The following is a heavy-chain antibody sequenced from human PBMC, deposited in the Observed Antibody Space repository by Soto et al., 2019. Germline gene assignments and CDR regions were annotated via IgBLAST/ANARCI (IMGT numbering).Heavy chain of an antibody. V-gene: IGHV3-23*01. J-gene: IGHJ5*02. CDR3: AKSPSVVLVPSTLGGNNWFDP. D-gene: IGHD2-15*01. CDR2: ISGSGGST. Sequence: GGSLRLSCAASEFTFSSYAMNWVRQAPGKGLEWVSAISGSGGSTYYADSVKGWLTISRDNSKNTLYLQMNSLRAEDTAVYFCAKSPSVVLVPSTLGGNNWFDPWGQGTLVTVSS. CDR1: EFTFSSYA.